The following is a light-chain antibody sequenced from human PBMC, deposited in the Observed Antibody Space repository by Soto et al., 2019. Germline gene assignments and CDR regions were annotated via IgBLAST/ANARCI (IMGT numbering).Light chain of an antibody. J-gene: IGLJ1*01. CDR3: CSYAGSSTYV. V-gene: IGLV2-23*01. Sequence: QSVLTQPASVSGSPGQSITISCTGTSSDVGSYNLVSWYQQHPIKAPKLMIYEGSKRPSGVSNRFSGSKSGNTASLTISGLQAEDEADYYCCSYAGSSTYVFGTGTKVTGL. CDR1: SSDVGSYNL. CDR2: EGS.